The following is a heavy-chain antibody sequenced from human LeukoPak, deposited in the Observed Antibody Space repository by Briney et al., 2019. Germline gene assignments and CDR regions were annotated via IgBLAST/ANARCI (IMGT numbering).Heavy chain of an antibody. CDR3: ARDSPYGSGSYYTKSPGWFDP. Sequence: SGGSLRLSCAASGFTFSSYEMNWVRQAPGKGLEWVSYISSSGSTKYYADSVKGRFTISRDNAKNSLYLQMNSLRAEDTAVYYCARDSPYGSGSYYTKSPGWFDPWGQGTLVTVSS. D-gene: IGHD3-10*01. CDR1: GFTFSSYE. J-gene: IGHJ5*02. V-gene: IGHV3-48*03. CDR2: ISSSGSTK.